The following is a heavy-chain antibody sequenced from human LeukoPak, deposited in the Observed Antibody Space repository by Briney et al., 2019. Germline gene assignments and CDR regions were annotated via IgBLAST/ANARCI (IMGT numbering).Heavy chain of an antibody. J-gene: IGHJ6*02. Sequence: GGSLRLSCAASGFTFSNAWMSWVRQAPGKGLEWVAVISYDGSKKYYADSVKGRFAISRDNSKNTLYLQMNSLRAEDTAVYYCAREWVSSRPGLGAMDVWGQGTTVTVSS. CDR3: AREWVSSRPGLGAMDV. V-gene: IGHV3-30*09. CDR1: GFTFSNAW. D-gene: IGHD2-2*01. CDR2: ISYDGSKK.